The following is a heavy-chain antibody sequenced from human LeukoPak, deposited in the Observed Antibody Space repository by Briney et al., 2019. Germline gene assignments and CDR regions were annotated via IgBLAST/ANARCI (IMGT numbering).Heavy chain of an antibody. V-gene: IGHV1-18*01. Sequence: ASVKVSCKASGYTFTNYGISWVRQAPGQGLEWMGWIGAYGGETSYAQKFQGRLTMTTDTSTNTGYMELMSLISDDTAVYYCARSPYDSGSYVSAPWGQGTQVTVSS. CDR3: ARSPYDSGSYVSAP. CDR1: GYTFTNYG. CDR2: IGAYGGET. D-gene: IGHD3-10*01. J-gene: IGHJ5*02.